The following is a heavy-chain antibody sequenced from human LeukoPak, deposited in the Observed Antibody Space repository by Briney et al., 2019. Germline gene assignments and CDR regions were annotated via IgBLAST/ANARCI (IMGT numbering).Heavy chain of an antibody. Sequence: GGSLRLSCAASGFTVRDFWMAWFRQAPGKGLEWVAHIKEDGTAKYYADSVRGRFSIYKDDDKNSLSLQMNSLRVEDTAVYYCVRGGWELDYWGQGTLVTVSS. CDR1: GFTVRDFW. V-gene: IGHV3-7*01. J-gene: IGHJ4*02. CDR2: IKEDGTAK. CDR3: VRGGWELDY. D-gene: IGHD4-23*01.